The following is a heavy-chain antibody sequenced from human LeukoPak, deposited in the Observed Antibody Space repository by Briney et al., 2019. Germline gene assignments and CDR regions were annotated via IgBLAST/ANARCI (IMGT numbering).Heavy chain of an antibody. CDR3: ARDVSGSYRASTHMDV. CDR2: ISAYNGNT. CDR1: GYILTDYY. J-gene: IGHJ6*03. V-gene: IGHV1-18*04. D-gene: IGHD1-26*01. Sequence: GASVKVSCRALGYILTDYYIYWVRQAPGQGLEWMGWISAYNGNTNYAQKLQGRVTMTTDTSTSTAYMELRSLRSDDTAVYYCARDVSGSYRASTHMDVWGKGTTVTVSS.